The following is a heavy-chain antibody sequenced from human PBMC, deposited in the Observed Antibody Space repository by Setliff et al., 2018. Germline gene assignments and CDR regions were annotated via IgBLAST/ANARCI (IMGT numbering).Heavy chain of an antibody. D-gene: IGHD3-22*01. V-gene: IGHV1-18*01. CDR2: ISTYNVNT. J-gene: IGHJ6*03. CDR3: ARRNFYYDSSCFALYYYYMDV. CDR1: GYPFTNYG. Sequence: ASVKVSCKASGYPFTNYGITWVRQAPGQGLEWLGWISTYNVNTTYAQKLQDRVTMTTDTSTSTAYMELRSLRSDDTAVYYCARRNFYYDSSCFALYYYYMDVWGKGTTVTVSS.